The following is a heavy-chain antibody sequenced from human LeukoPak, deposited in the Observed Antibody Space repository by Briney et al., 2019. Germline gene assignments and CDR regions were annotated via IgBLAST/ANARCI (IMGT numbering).Heavy chain of an antibody. D-gene: IGHD3-16*02. CDR3: ARDPLDYYYYGMDV. J-gene: IGHJ6*02. CDR1: SGSINDYY. V-gene: IGHV4-4*07. Sequence: SETLSLTCTVSSGSINDYYWSWVRQPAGKGLEWLGRIYSSGSTTYNPSLKSRITMSVDTSKNQFSLKLSSVTAADTAVYYCARDPLDYYYYGMDVWGQGTTVTVSS. CDR2: IYSSGST.